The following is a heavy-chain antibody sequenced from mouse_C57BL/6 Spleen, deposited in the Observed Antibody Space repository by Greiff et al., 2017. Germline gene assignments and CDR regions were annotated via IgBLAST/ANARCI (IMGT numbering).Heavy chain of an antibody. V-gene: IGHV1-80*01. CDR3: ARWGGTKGYFDD. CDR1: GYAFSSYW. CDR2: IYPGDGDT. D-gene: IGHD4-1*01. J-gene: IGHJ2*01. Sequence: VQLQQSGAELVKPGASVKISCKASGYAFSSYWMNWVKQRPGKGLEWIGQIYPGDGDTNYNGKFKGQDTLTADKSSSTAYMQLSSLTSEDCAVYFCARWGGTKGYFDDWGQGTTLTVSS.